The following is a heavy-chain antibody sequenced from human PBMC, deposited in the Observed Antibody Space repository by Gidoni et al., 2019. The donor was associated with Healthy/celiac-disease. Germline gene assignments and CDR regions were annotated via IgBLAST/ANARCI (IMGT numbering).Heavy chain of an antibody. J-gene: IGHJ4*02. D-gene: IGHD3-10*01. V-gene: IGHV3-33*01. Sequence: QVQRVESGGGVVQPGRSLRLICAASGVTFGSYGRLWVRQAPGKGLELVAVIWYDGSNKYYADSVKGRFTISRDNSKNTLYLQMNSLRAEDTAVYYCARDGDTGPQTDYWGQGTLVTVAS. CDR2: IWYDGSNK. CDR3: ARDGDTGPQTDY. CDR1: GVTFGSYG.